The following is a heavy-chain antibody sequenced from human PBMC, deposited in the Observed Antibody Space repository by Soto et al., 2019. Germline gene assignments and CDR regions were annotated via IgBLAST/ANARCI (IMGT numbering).Heavy chain of an antibody. CDR3: ARDRRLYCSGGSCYSTVDY. Sequence: QVQLVQSGAEVKKPGASVKVSCKASGYTFTSYAFSWVRQAPVQGLEWMGWISPYNGNTNYAQKFQGRVTMTIDTSTSTAYMELRSLRSDDTAVYYCARDRRLYCSGGSCYSTVDYWGQGTLVTVSS. D-gene: IGHD2-15*01. V-gene: IGHV1-18*01. J-gene: IGHJ4*02. CDR2: ISPYNGNT. CDR1: GYTFTSYA.